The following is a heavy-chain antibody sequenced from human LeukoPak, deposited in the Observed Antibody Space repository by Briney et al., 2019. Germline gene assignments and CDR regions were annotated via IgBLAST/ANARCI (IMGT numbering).Heavy chain of an antibody. D-gene: IGHD5-12*01. CDR3: ARDRRDGYNSFDY. CDR2: ISYDGSNK. Sequence: PGGSLRLSCAASGFTFSSYAMHWVRQAPGKGLEWVAVISYDGSNKYYADSVKGRFTISRDNSKNTLYLQMNSLRAEDTAVYYCARDRRDGYNSFDYWGQGTLVTVSS. V-gene: IGHV3-30-3*01. CDR1: GFTFSSYA. J-gene: IGHJ4*02.